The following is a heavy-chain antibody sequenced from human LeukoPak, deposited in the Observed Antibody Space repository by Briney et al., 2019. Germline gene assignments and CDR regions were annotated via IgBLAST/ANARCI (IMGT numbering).Heavy chain of an antibody. J-gene: IGHJ4*02. CDR1: GYTFTSYG. CDR3: ARTVPPYDILTGYYIGHFDY. Sequence: GASVEVSCKASGYTFTSYGISWVRQAPGQGLEWMGWISAYNGNTNYAQKLQGRVTMTTDTSTSTAYMELRSLRSDDTAVYYCARTVPPYDILTGYYIGHFDYWGQGTLVTVSS. D-gene: IGHD3-9*01. CDR2: ISAYNGNT. V-gene: IGHV1-18*01.